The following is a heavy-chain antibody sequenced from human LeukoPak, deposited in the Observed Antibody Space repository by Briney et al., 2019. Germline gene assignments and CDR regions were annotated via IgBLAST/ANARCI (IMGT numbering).Heavy chain of an antibody. J-gene: IGHJ4*02. V-gene: IGHV4-59*01. D-gene: IGHD4-23*01. CDR3: ERVVGNPTYYFDY. CDR1: GGSISSYY. Sequence: KPSETLSLTCTVSGGSISSYYWIWIRQPPGKGLEGSGYIYYSGSTNYNPSLKSRVTIPVDTSKNQFSLKLSSVTAADTAVYYCERVVGNPTYYFDYWGQGTLVTVSS. CDR2: IYYSGST.